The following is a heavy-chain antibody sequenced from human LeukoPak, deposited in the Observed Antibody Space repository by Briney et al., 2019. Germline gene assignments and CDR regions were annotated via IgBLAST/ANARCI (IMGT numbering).Heavy chain of an antibody. CDR2: MSPNSGDT. V-gene: IGHV1-8*01. Sequence: ASVTVSCTASGYTFTSHDINWVRQATGQGLEWMGWMSPNSGDTGYAQKFQGRVTMTSDSSISTAYMELSSLRSEDTAIYYCVRTPPNWGFDYWGQGTLVTVSS. CDR3: VRTPPNWGFDY. CDR1: GYTFTSHD. D-gene: IGHD7-27*01. J-gene: IGHJ4*02.